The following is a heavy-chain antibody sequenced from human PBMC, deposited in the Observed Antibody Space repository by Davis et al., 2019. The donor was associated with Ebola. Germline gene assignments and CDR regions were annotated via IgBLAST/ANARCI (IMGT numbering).Heavy chain of an antibody. CDR2: IYSGGST. CDR3: ARVYYYYYGMDV. J-gene: IGHJ6*02. Sequence: GGSLRLSCAASGFTASSNYMSWVRQAPGKGLEWVSVIYSGGSTYYADSVKGRFTISRDNSKNTLYLQMNSLRAEDTAVYYCARVYYYYYGMDVWGQGTTVTVSS. CDR1: GFTASSNY. V-gene: IGHV3-66*01.